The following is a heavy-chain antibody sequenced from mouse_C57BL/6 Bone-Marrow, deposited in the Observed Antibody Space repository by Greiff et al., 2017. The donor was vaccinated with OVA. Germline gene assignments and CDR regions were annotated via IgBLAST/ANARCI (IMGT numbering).Heavy chain of an antibody. D-gene: IGHD1-1*01. CDR2: IDPSDSYT. CDR1: GYTFTSYW. Sequence: VQLQQPGAELVKPGASVKLSCKASGYTFTSYWMQWVKQRPGQGLEWIGEIDPSDSYTNYNQKFKGKATLTVDTSSSTAYMQLSSLTSEDSAVYYCARLYYGSPLYAMDYWGQGTSVTVSS. V-gene: IGHV1-50*01. J-gene: IGHJ4*01. CDR3: ARLYYGSPLYAMDY.